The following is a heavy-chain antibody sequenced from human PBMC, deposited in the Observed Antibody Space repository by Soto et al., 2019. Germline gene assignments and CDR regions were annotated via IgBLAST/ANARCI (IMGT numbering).Heavy chain of an antibody. CDR2: IYCSGST. CDR1: GGSISSGDYY. J-gene: IGHJ5*02. Sequence: SETLSLTCTVSGGSISSGDYYWSWIRQPPGKGLEWIGYIYCSGSTYYNPSLKSRVTISVDTSKNQFSLKLSSVTAADTAVYYCAGGWPPFPSWFDPWGQGTLVTVSS. D-gene: IGHD2-15*01. V-gene: IGHV4-30-4*01. CDR3: AGGWPPFPSWFDP.